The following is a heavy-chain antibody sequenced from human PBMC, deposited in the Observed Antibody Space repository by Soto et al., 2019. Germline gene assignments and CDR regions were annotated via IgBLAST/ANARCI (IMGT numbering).Heavy chain of an antibody. CDR1: GYTFTSCV. CDR2: ISAYNGNT. J-gene: IGHJ5*02. CDR3: ARANYDFWSGYGTKFDP. Sequence: ASVKFSCKASGYTFTSCVISWVRHAPGQGLEWMGWISAYNGNTNYAQKLQGRVTMTTDTSTSTAYMELRSLRSDDTAVYYCARANYDFWSGYGTKFDPWGQGTLVTVSS. V-gene: IGHV1-18*01. D-gene: IGHD3-3*01.